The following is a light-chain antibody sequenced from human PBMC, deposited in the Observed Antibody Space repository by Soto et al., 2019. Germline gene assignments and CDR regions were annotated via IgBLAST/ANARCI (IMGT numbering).Light chain of an antibody. CDR2: GAS. V-gene: IGKV3-15*01. Sequence: IVMTQSPATLSVSPGGRATLSCRASQSISDTLAWYQQKPGQATRLLIHGASTRATGLPDRVSGSGSGTDVTLTISSLQSEDFAIYYCQQYNNWPWTFGQGTKVDIK. CDR3: QQYNNWPWT. CDR1: QSISDT. J-gene: IGKJ1*01.